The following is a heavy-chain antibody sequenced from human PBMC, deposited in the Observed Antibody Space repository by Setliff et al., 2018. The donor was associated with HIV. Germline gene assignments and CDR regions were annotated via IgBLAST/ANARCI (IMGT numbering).Heavy chain of an antibody. V-gene: IGHV4-59*10. J-gene: IGHJ6*03. CDR3: ARVSPLTHYYYMDM. Sequence: SETLSLTCAVSGDSVSGYYWSWIRQPVGRGLEWIGRVHNSAGSNYNPSLKSRVTMSVDTAKNQLPLKLTAVSAADTAVYYCARVSPLTHYYYMDMWGKGTTVTVSS. CDR1: GDSVSGYY. CDR2: VHNSAGS. D-gene: IGHD7-27*01.